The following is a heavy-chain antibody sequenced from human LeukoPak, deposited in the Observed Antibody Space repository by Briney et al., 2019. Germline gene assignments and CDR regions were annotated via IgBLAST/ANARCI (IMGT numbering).Heavy chain of an antibody. Sequence: GGSLRLSCAASGFTFSSNWMSWVRQAPGKGLEWVANIKQDGSEKYYVDSVKGRFTISRDNAKNSLYLQMNSLRSEDTAVYYCASLRYCSSTSCYPLNPYAFDIWGQGTMVTVSS. CDR2: IKQDGSEK. CDR3: ASLRYCSSTSCYPLNPYAFDI. V-gene: IGHV3-7*03. CDR1: GFTFSSNW. D-gene: IGHD2-2*01. J-gene: IGHJ3*02.